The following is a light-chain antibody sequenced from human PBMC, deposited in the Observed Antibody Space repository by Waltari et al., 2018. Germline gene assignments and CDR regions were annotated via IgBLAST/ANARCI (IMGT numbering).Light chain of an antibody. V-gene: IGLV3-10*01. CDR3: YSSDSTGLRV. Sequence: SYELTRPPSVSVSPGQTARITCSGHELPRKYAYWFQQKAGQAPRLVIFEDTKRPSGIPERFSGSSSGTVATLTITGAQVDDEAYYYCYSSDSTGLRVFGGGTTVVVL. CDR1: ELPRKY. J-gene: IGLJ1*01. CDR2: EDT.